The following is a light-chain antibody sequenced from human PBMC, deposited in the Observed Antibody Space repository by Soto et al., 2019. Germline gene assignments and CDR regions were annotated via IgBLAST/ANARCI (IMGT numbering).Light chain of an antibody. CDR2: GAS. V-gene: IGKV3-20*01. J-gene: IGKJ5*01. Sequence: IVLTQSPCTLSLSPGERATLSCRASQSVASSFLAWYQQKPGQAPRLLIYGASSRATGIPDRFSGSGSGTDFTLTISRLDPEDFAVYYCQQYGSSPITFGQGTRLEIK. CDR3: QQYGSSPIT. CDR1: QSVASSF.